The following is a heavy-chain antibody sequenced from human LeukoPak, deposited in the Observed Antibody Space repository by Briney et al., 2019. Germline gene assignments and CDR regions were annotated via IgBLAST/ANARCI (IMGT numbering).Heavy chain of an antibody. V-gene: IGHV3-7*01. J-gene: IGHJ5*02. CDR1: GFTFSSYW. CDR2: IKQGGSEK. D-gene: IGHD3-22*01. CDR3: ARVSFTMIVAPYDP. Sequence: GGSLRLSCAASGFTFSSYWMSWVRQAPGKGLEWVANIKQGGSEKYYVDSVKGRFTISRDNAKNSLYLQMNSLRAEDTAVYYCARVSFTMIVAPYDPWGQGTPVTVSS.